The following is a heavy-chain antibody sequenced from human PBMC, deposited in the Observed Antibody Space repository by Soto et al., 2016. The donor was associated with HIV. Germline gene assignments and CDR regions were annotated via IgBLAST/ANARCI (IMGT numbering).Heavy chain of an antibody. V-gene: IGHV3-33*08. CDR1: GFTLSYYA. J-gene: IGHJ4*02. D-gene: IGHD4-17*01. Sequence: VQLVESGGTLVQPGGSLRLSCAASGFTLSYYAMHWVRQAPGKGLEWVAVIWYDGSNKYYADSVKGRFTISRDNSKNTLYLQMNSLRAEDTAVYYCARAPGDYGDNSGWGQGTLVTVSS. CDR2: IWYDGSNK. CDR3: ARAPGDYGDNSG.